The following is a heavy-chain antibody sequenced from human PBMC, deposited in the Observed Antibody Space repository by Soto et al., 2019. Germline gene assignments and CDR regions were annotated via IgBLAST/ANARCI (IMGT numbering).Heavy chain of an antibody. V-gene: IGHV4-34*01. J-gene: IGHJ4*02. CDR2: IYHSGSI. CDR3: ASGLVTTLHY. D-gene: IGHD4-17*01. Sequence: SETLSLTCAVYGGSFSGYYWSWIRQPPGKGLEGIGYIYHSGSIYYNPSLKSRVTISVDRSKNQFSLKLSSVTAADTAVYYCASGLVTTLHYWGQGTLVTVSS. CDR1: GGSFSGYY.